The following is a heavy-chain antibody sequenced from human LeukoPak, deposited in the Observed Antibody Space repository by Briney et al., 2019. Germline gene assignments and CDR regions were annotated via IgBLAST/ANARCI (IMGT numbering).Heavy chain of an antibody. CDR3: ARGVRGGYNNYYYYYMDV. CDR2: INHSGST. D-gene: IGHD5-24*01. V-gene: IGHV4-34*01. Sequence: RASETLSLTCAVYGGSFSGYYWSWIRQPPGKGLEWIGEINHSGSTNYNPSLKSRVTISVDTSKNQFSLKLSSVTAADTAVYYCARGVRGGYNNYYYYYMDVWGKGTTVTVSS. J-gene: IGHJ6*03. CDR1: GGSFSGYY.